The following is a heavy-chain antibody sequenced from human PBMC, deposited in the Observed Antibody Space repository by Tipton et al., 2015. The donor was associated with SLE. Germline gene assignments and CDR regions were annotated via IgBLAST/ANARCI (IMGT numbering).Heavy chain of an antibody. D-gene: IGHD4-17*01. CDR3: ARDPFGAYYGDYEGF. CDR1: GGSISSGGYY. Sequence: LRLSCAVSGGSISSGGYYWTWIRQHPGKGLEWIGYIYYSGSTYYNPSLKSRVTLSVDTSKNQFSLKLSSVTAADTAVYYCARDPFGAYYGDYEGFWGQGTLVTVSS. J-gene: IGHJ4*02. V-gene: IGHV4-31*02. CDR2: IYYSGST.